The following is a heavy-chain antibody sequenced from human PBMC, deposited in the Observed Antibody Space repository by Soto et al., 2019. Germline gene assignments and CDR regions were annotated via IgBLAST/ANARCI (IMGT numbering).Heavy chain of an antibody. J-gene: IGHJ4*02. CDR1: GFTFSSYG. Sequence: GGSLRLSCAASGFTFSSYGMHWVRQAPGKGLEWVAVISYDGSNKYYADSVKGRFTISRDNSKNTLYLQMNSLRAEDTAVYYCAKVPSRYFDWSPLDYWGQGTLVTVSS. CDR3: AKVPSRYFDWSPLDY. V-gene: IGHV3-30*18. CDR2: ISYDGSNK. D-gene: IGHD3-9*01.